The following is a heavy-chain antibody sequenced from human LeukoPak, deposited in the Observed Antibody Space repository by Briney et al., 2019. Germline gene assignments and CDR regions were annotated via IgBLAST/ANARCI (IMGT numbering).Heavy chain of an antibody. CDR2: INGDGRST. J-gene: IGHJ4*02. V-gene: IGHV3-74*01. D-gene: IGHD3-9*01. Sequence: GGSLRLSCAASGFTLSDYWMHWVRHVPGEGPVWVSRINGDGRSTTYADSVEGRFTISRDNAKNTIFLQMTSLRDEDTAVYYCTRGGLTGQMAAFDYWGQGALVTVSS. CDR1: GFTLSDYW. CDR3: TRGGLTGQMAAFDY.